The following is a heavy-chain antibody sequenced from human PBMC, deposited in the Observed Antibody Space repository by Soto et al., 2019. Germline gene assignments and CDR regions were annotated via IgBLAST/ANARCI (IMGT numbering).Heavy chain of an antibody. CDR1: GGSFGTSNW. CDR2: VYRTGST. Sequence: QVQLQESGPGLVKPSGTLSLTCAVSGGSFGTSNWWSWARRPPGKGLGWMGEVYRTGSTNYNPSLESRLTISVDKSKNQFSLKLTSVTAADTAVYYCARARATIAAAAIFDCWGQGTLVTVSS. J-gene: IGHJ4*02. CDR3: ARARATIAAAAIFDC. D-gene: IGHD6-13*01. V-gene: IGHV4-4*02.